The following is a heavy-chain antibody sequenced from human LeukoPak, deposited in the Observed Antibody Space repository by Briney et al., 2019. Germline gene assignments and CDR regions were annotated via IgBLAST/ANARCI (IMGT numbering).Heavy chain of an antibody. J-gene: IGHJ4*02. Sequence: ASVKVSCTASGYAFTGYYMHWVRQAPGQGLEWMGRINPNSGGTNYAQKFQGRVTMTRDTSISTAYMELSRLRSDDTAVYYCARDIAAAGIDYWGQGTLVTVSS. D-gene: IGHD6-13*01. V-gene: IGHV1-2*06. CDR2: INPNSGGT. CDR1: GYAFTGYY. CDR3: ARDIAAAGIDY.